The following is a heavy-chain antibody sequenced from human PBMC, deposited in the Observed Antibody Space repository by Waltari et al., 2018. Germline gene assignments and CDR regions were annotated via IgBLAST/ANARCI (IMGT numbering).Heavy chain of an antibody. J-gene: IGHJ4*02. D-gene: IGHD3-16*01. CDR3: AKGGHLDE. Sequence: EVQLVESGGTLVQPGGSLRLSCEASGFPFSVFWMRGVRRAAGEGREWVANINEDGRQKYFVDSVKVRFTISRDNAKDSLSLEMNSLRAEDTAVYYCAKGGHLDEWGQGTLVTVSS. CDR1: GFPFSVFW. V-gene: IGHV3-7*01. CDR2: INEDGRQK.